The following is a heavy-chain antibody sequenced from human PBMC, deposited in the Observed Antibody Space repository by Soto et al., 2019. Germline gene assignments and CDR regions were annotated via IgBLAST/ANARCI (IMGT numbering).Heavy chain of an antibody. D-gene: IGHD1-26*01. Sequence: QVQLVESGGGVVQPGRSLRLSCAASGFTFSSYGMHWVRQAPGKGLEWVAVIWYDGSNKYYADSVKGRFTISRDNSKNTLYLQMNSLRAEDTAVYYCARSEWELRSRNAFDIWGQGTMVTVSS. CDR2: IWYDGSNK. CDR1: GFTFSSYG. CDR3: ARSEWELRSRNAFDI. V-gene: IGHV3-33*01. J-gene: IGHJ3*02.